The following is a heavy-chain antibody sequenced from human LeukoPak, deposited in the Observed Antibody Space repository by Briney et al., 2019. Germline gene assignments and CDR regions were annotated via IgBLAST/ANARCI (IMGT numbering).Heavy chain of an antibody. D-gene: IGHD6-13*01. Sequence: GGSLRLSCAASVFTFSSYEMNWVRQAPGKGLEWVSYISSSGSTIYYADSVKGRFTISRDSAKNSLYLQMNSLRAEDTAVYYCARIEAAGFIRGYFDHWGQGTLVTVSS. V-gene: IGHV3-48*03. CDR2: ISSSGSTI. CDR1: VFTFSSYE. J-gene: IGHJ4*02. CDR3: ARIEAAGFIRGYFDH.